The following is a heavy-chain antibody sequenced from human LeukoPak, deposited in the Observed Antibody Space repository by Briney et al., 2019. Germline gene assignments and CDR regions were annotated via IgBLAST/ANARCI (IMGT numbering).Heavy chain of an antibody. V-gene: IGHV4-34*01. CDR1: GGSFSGYY. D-gene: IGHD6-13*01. CDR3: ARDFKAAAGLDS. Sequence: SETLSLTCAVYGGSFSGYYWSWIRQPPGKGLEWIGEINHSGSTNYNPSLKSRVTISVDKSKNQFSLRLSSVTAADTAVYYCARDFKAAAGLDSWGQGTLVTVSS. J-gene: IGHJ4*02. CDR2: INHSGST.